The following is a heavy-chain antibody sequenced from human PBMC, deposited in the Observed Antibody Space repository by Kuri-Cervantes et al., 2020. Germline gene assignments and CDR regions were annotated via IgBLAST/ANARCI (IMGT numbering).Heavy chain of an antibody. Sequence: GEFLKIFCAASGFTFSSYSMNWVRQAPGKGLEWVSYISSSGSTIYYADSVKGRFTISRDNAKNSLYLQMNSLRAEDTAVYYCARGRYDFWSGCFDIWGQGTMVTVSS. CDR2: ISSSGSTI. D-gene: IGHD3-3*01. CDR1: GFTFSSYS. V-gene: IGHV3-48*04. J-gene: IGHJ3*02. CDR3: ARGRYDFWSGCFDI.